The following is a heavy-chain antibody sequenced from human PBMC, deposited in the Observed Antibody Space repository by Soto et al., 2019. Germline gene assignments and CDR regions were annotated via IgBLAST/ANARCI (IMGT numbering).Heavy chain of an antibody. V-gene: IGHV4-34*01. Sequence: SETLSLTCAVYGGSFSGYYWSWIRQPPGKGLEWIGEINHSGSTNYNPSLKSRVTISVDTSKNQFSLKLSSVTAADTAVYYCARGGNDYVWGSYRYTSHFDYWGQGTLVIVSS. J-gene: IGHJ4*02. CDR3: ARGGNDYVWGSYRYTSHFDY. D-gene: IGHD3-16*02. CDR1: GGSFSGYY. CDR2: INHSGST.